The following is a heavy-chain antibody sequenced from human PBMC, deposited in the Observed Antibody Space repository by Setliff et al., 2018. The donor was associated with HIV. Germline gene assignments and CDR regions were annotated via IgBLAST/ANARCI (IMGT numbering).Heavy chain of an antibody. Sequence: SETLSLTCAVYGESFSDYSWTWIRQPPGKGLEWIGEINHSGSTNYNPSLKSRASISVDTSKNQFSLILTSLTAADTAVYYSARGRCSGGSCYGRYSYFYMDVWGKGTTVTVSS. CDR2: INHSGST. J-gene: IGHJ6*03. V-gene: IGHV4-34*01. CDR1: GESFSDYS. CDR3: ARGRCSGGSCYGRYSYFYMDV. D-gene: IGHD2-15*01.